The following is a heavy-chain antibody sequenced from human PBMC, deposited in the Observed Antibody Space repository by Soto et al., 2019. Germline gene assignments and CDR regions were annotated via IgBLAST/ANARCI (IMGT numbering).Heavy chain of an antibody. J-gene: IGHJ4*02. D-gene: IGHD3-22*01. Sequence: QVQLVQSGAEVKKPGASVKVSCKASGYTFTGYYMHWVRQAPGQGLEWMGWINPNSGGTNYAQKFQGRVTMTRDTSISTAYMELSRLRSDDTAVYYCARSYYYDSSGYYYYFDYWGQGTLVTVSS. CDR3: ARSYYYDSSGYYYYFDY. CDR1: GYTFTGYY. V-gene: IGHV1-2*02. CDR2: INPNSGGT.